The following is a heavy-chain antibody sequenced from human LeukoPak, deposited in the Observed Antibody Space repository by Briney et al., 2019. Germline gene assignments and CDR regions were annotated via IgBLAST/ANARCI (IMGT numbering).Heavy chain of an antibody. V-gene: IGHV3-30-3*01. Sequence: GGSLRLSCAASGFTFSSYAMHWVRQAPGKGLEWVAVISYDGSNKYYADSVKGRFTISRDNSKNTLYLQMNSLRAEDTAVYYCARQSEIFGVVTHDYWGQGTLVTVSS. CDR2: ISYDGSNK. CDR3: ARQSEIFGVVTHDY. J-gene: IGHJ4*02. CDR1: GFTFSSYA. D-gene: IGHD3-3*01.